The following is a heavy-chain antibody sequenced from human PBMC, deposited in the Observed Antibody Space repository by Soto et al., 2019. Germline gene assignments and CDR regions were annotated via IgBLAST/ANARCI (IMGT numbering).Heavy chain of an antibody. Sequence: QVQLVQSGPEVKKPGSSVRISCRSGGDTFSSYTVSWVRQTPGQGLEWMGRIIPVLGVTNYSRKFKGRMTITADKSKTTAHMELSSLKSEDTARYYCARRRYCXXXXXXXYXXXMDVWGQGTSVIVSS. J-gene: IGHJ6*02. CDR2: IIPVLGVT. D-gene: IGHD2-21*02. V-gene: IGHV1-69*02. CDR1: GDTFSSYT. CDR3: ARRRYCXXXXXXXYXXXMDV.